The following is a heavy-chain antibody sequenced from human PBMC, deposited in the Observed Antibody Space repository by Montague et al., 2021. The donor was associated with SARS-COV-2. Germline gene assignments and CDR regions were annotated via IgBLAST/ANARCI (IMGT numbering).Heavy chain of an antibody. J-gene: IGHJ6*02. CDR3: ARDTRITMLVVVNRYGMDV. V-gene: IGHV4-39*07. D-gene: IGHD3-22*01. Sequence: SETLSLTSTVSGGAISSSSHYWGWIRQPPGKGLEWIGSIYYSGSTYYDPSLKSRVTISVDTSKNQFSLKLSSVTAADTAVYYCARDTRITMLVVVNRYGMDVWGQGTTVTVSS. CDR1: GGAISSSSHY. CDR2: IYYSGST.